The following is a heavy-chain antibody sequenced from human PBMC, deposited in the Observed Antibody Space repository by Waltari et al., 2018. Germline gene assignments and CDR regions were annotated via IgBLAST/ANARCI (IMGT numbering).Heavy chain of an antibody. CDR3: ARDRVTVTTD. J-gene: IGHJ4*02. Sequence: EVQLVESGGGFVQPGGSLRLSCAASGFTFSSHWMSWVRQAPGKGLEWVANIKQDGSEKNDVDSVKGRFTISRDNAKNSLYLQMNSLRAEDTAVYYCARDRVTVTTDWGQGTLVTVSS. D-gene: IGHD4-17*01. CDR2: IKQDGSEK. V-gene: IGHV3-7*01. CDR1: GFTFSSHW.